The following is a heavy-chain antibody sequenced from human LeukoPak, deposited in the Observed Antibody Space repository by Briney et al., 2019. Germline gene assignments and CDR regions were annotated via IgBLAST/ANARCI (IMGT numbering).Heavy chain of an antibody. Sequence: ASETLSLTCTASGGSISSYYWSWIRQPPGKGLEWIGYIYYSGSTNYNPSLKSRVTISVDTSKNQFSLKLSSVTAADTAVYYCARDHHDSSGYMLDYWGQGTLVTVSS. D-gene: IGHD3-22*01. CDR2: IYYSGST. CDR1: GGSISSYY. V-gene: IGHV4-59*01. J-gene: IGHJ4*02. CDR3: ARDHHDSSGYMLDY.